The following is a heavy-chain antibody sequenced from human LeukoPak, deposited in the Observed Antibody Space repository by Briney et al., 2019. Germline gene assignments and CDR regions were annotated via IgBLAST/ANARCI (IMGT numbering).Heavy chain of an antibody. CDR2: IWYDGSKK. V-gene: IGHV3-33*01. CDR3: ARDDYSGSEFQH. CDR1: GFTFSLYA. D-gene: IGHD1-26*01. Sequence: RSLRLSCAASGFTFSLYAMHWVRQAPGKGLEWVALIWYDGSKKYYADSVEGRFTISRDNSKNTLYLQMNSLRADDTAVYYCARDDYSGSEFQHWGQGTLVTVSS. J-gene: IGHJ1*01.